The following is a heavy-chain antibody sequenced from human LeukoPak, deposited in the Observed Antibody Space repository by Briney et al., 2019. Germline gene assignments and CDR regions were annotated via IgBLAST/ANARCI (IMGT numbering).Heavy chain of an antibody. D-gene: IGHD3-10*01. Sequence: GASEKVSCKASRYTLTGYYMHWVRQAPRQGREWMGRINHNSGGTNYAQKFQGRVTMTRDTSISTAYMELSRLRSDDTAVYYCARGVRGVNNWFDPWGQGTLVTVSS. V-gene: IGHV1-2*06. CDR3: ARGVRGVNNWFDP. J-gene: IGHJ5*02. CDR1: RYTLTGYY. CDR2: INHNSGGT.